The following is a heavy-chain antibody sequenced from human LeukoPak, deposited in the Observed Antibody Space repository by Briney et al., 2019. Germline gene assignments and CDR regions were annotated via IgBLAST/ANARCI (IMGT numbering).Heavy chain of an antibody. CDR3: GRHQTMYYGMDV. CDR2: IFYSGST. D-gene: IGHD4/OR15-4a*01. Sequence: PSETLSLTCTVSGGSISSYYWSWIRQPPGKGLEWIGSIFYSGSTYYNPSLKSRVTISVDTSKNQFSLKLSSVTAADTAVYYCGRHQTMYYGMDVWGQGTTVTVSS. J-gene: IGHJ6*02. CDR1: GGSISSYY. V-gene: IGHV4-59*05.